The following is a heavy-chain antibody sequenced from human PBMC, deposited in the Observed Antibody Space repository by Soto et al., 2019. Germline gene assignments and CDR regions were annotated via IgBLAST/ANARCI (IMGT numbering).Heavy chain of an antibody. V-gene: IGHV4-59*08. CDR1: GGSISSYY. D-gene: IGHD3-9*01. CDR3: ARFSDILTGFFDY. CDR2: IYYSGST. J-gene: IGHJ4*02. Sequence: PLEILSLTCTVSGGSISSYYWSWIRQPPGKGLEWIGYIYYSGSTNYNPSLKSRVTISVDTSKNQFSLKLSSVTAADTAVYYCARFSDILTGFFDYWGQGTLVTV.